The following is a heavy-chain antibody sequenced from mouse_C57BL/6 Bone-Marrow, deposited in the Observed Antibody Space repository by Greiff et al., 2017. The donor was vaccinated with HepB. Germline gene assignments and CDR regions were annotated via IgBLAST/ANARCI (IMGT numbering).Heavy chain of an antibody. D-gene: IGHD2-2*01. J-gene: IGHJ4*01. V-gene: IGHV5-12*01. CDR2: ISNGGGST. CDR1: GFTFSDYY. Sequence: EVHLVESGGGLVQPGGSLKLSCAASGFTFSDYYMYWVRQTPEKRLEWVAYISNGGGSTYYPDTVKGRFTISRDNAKNTLYLQMSRLKSEDTAMYYCAIYYGYGYAMDYWGQGTSVTVSS. CDR3: AIYYGYGYAMDY.